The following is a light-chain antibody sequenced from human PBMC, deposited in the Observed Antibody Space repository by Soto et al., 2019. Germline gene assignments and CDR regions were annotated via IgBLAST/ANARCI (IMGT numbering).Light chain of an antibody. V-gene: IGKV1-5*03. CDR1: QSISTW. J-gene: IGKJ4*01. CDR2: KAS. CDR3: HQYNTYPLS. Sequence: DIQMTQSPSTLSASVGARVTITCRASQSISTWLDWYQQKPGKAPKLLIYKASSLEGGGPSRFNGSGSGTEFNLTVSSLQPNDFATYYGHQYNTYPLSVGGGTTVE.